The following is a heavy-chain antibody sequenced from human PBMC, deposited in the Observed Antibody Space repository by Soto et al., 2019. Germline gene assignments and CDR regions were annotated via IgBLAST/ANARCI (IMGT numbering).Heavy chain of an antibody. CDR2: LFRDGTT. Sequence: TGGSLRLSCAGSGFTVSSSYMSWVRQAPGKGLEWVSVLFRDGTTIYADSVKGRFTISRDNAKNSLYLQMYSLRAEDKGVYYCAREGDCSGGSCYSGLHSWGQGTLVTVSS. CDR3: AREGDCSGGSCYSGLHS. D-gene: IGHD2-15*01. J-gene: IGHJ5*02. V-gene: IGHV3-53*01. CDR1: GFTVSSSY.